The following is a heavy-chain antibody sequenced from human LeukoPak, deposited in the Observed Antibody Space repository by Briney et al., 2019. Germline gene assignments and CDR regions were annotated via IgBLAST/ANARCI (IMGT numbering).Heavy chain of an antibody. Sequence: PGGSLRLSCAASGFTYDDFGMSWVRQVSGKGLEWVAGINWSGDSIHYADSVKGRFTISRDNAKKSVFLEMNSLRGEDTALYFCAGLKTSSWYNAPFDYWGQGSLVTVSA. CDR1: GFTYDDFG. CDR2: INWSGDSI. J-gene: IGHJ4*02. V-gene: IGHV3-20*04. D-gene: IGHD6-13*01. CDR3: AGLKTSSWYNAPFDY.